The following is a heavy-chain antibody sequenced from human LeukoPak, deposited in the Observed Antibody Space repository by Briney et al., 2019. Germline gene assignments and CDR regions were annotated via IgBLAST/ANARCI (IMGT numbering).Heavy chain of an antibody. CDR1: GFTFGDYA. CDR3: SRDQTPYY. Sequence: GGSLRLSCTASGFTFGDYAMTWVRPAPGKGREWVGFIASKTYGGTAEYAASVKGRFTISRDDSKSIAYLQMNSLKTEDTAVYFCSRDQTPYYWGQGTLVTVSS. CDR2: IASKTYGGTA. V-gene: IGHV3-49*04. J-gene: IGHJ4*02.